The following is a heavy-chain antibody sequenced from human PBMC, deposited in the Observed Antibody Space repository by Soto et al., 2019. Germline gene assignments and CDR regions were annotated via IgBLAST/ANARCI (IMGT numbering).Heavy chain of an antibody. D-gene: IGHD3-16*02. V-gene: IGHV3-74*01. Sequence: PGRALRDSCAASGSILSSYWMHWVRQAPGKGLVWVSRIKSDGSSTGYADSVKGRFTISRDNAKNTLYLQMNSLRAEDTAVYYCANDRNNHNNTGGALDIWGQGTIVT. J-gene: IGHJ3*02. CDR3: ANDRNNHNNTGGALDI. CDR1: GSILSSYW. CDR2: IKSDGSST.